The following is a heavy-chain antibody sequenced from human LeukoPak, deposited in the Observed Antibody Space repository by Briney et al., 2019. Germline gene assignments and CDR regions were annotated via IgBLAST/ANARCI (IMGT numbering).Heavy chain of an antibody. Sequence: GGSLRLSCAASGFTVSSNYMSWVRQAPGKGLEWVSVIYSGGSTYYADSVKGRFTISRDNSKNTLYLQMNSLRAEDTAVYYCARGLLRYTHPDYYYGMDVWGQGTTVTVSS. CDR3: ARGLLRYTHPDYYYGMDV. D-gene: IGHD2-21*02. J-gene: IGHJ6*02. CDR2: IYSGGST. CDR1: GFTVSSNY. V-gene: IGHV3-53*01.